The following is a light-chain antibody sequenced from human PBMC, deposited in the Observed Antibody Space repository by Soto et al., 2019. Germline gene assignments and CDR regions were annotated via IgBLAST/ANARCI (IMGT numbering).Light chain of an antibody. Sequence: DVMMTQSPLSLPVTLGQSASISCRSSQSLVDSAGNTYLNWFQQRAGQSPGRLIYKVSNRDSGVPDRFSGSGSGTDFTLKISRVAAEDVGVYYCMQGTHWPYTFGQGTKLEIK. V-gene: IGKV2-30*01. CDR3: MQGTHWPYT. J-gene: IGKJ2*01. CDR1: QSLVDSAGNTY. CDR2: KVS.